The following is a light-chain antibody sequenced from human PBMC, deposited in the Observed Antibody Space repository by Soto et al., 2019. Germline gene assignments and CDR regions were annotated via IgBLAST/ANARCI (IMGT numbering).Light chain of an antibody. CDR3: SAYAGSSTWV. J-gene: IGLJ2*01. CDR1: SSDVGGYNY. CDR2: EVY. Sequence: QSAPTQPPSASGSPGQSVTFSCTGTSSDVGGYNYVSWYQQYPGKAPKLMIYEVYKRHSGVPDRFSGSKSGTTASLTVSGLQPEDEADYYCSAYAGSSTWVFGGGTKVTVL. V-gene: IGLV2-8*01.